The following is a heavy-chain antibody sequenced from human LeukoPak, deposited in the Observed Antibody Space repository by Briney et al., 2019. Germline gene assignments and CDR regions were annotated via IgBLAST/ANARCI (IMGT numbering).Heavy chain of an antibody. V-gene: IGHV3-30*02. CDR3: VKDLNCGGDCYSAAGH. CDR2: IWYDGTNK. J-gene: IGHJ4*02. CDR1: GFTLSNYG. D-gene: IGHD2-21*02. Sequence: GGSLRLSCAASGFTLSNYGMHWVRQAPGKGLEWVAVIWYDGTNKYYVDSVKGRFTISRDNSKNTLYLQMNSLRAEDTAVYYCVKDLNCGGDCYSAAGHWGQGILVTVSS.